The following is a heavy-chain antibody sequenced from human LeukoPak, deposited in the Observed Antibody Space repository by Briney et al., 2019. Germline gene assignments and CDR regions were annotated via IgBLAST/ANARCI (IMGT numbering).Heavy chain of an antibody. CDR3: ARDQEYSSSPYFDY. Sequence: GGSLRHSCAPSGFTFSSSTMNWVRQAPGKGLEWVSSISSSSYIYYADSVKGRFTISRDNAKNSLYLQMNSLRAEDTAVYYCARDQEYSSSPYFDYWGQGTLVTVSS. V-gene: IGHV3-21*01. D-gene: IGHD6-6*01. J-gene: IGHJ4*02. CDR2: ISSSSYI. CDR1: GFTFSSST.